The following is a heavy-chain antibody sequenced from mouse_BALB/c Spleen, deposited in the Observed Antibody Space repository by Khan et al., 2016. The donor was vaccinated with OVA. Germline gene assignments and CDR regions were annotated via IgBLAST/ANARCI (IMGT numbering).Heavy chain of an antibody. V-gene: IGHV1-20*02. CDR3: ARKTGSDSDY. CDR2: INPHIGET. Sequence: EVQLQQSGPELVKPGASVKISCKASGYSFTGYFMNWVMQSHGKSLEWIGRINPHIGETLYNQKFKGKATLTVDESSRTVHMELRSLASEDSAVYYCARKTGSDSDYWGQGTTLTVSS. J-gene: IGHJ2*01. D-gene: IGHD1-1*01. CDR1: GYSFTGYF.